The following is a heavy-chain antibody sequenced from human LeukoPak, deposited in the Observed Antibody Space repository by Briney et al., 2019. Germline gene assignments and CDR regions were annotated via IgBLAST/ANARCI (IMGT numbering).Heavy chain of an antibody. V-gene: IGHV3-23*01. CDR2: ISVDGETP. Sequence: GGSLRLSCEVSGFSVSNFGMSWVRQAPGKGLEWISAISVDGETPYYADSVKGRFTISRDNSKNTLSLQMNSLRAEDAAVYYCVKFRGIQHYNYHMDVWGKGTTVTVSS. CDR1: GFSVSNFG. D-gene: IGHD3-10*01. CDR3: VKFRGIQHYNYHMDV. J-gene: IGHJ6*03.